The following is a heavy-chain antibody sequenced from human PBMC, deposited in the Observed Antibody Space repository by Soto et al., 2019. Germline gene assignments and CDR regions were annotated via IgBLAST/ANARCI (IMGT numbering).Heavy chain of an antibody. CDR1: GFTFIDYY. CDR3: ARDGSSIAAAGTDY. CDR2: ISSSGSTI. D-gene: IGHD6-13*01. Sequence: GGSLRLSCAASGFTFIDYYMSRILQAPWKGLEWVSYISSSGSTIYYADSVKGRFTISRDNAKNSLYLQMNSLRAEDTAVYYCARDGSSIAAAGTDYWGQGTLVTVSS. J-gene: IGHJ4*02. V-gene: IGHV3-11*01.